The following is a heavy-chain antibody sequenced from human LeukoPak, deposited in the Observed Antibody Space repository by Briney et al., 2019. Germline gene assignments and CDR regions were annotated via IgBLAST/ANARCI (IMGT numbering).Heavy chain of an antibody. CDR1: GFTFSSYG. J-gene: IGHJ4*02. D-gene: IGHD1-26*01. Sequence: GGSLRLSCAASGFTFSSYGMNWVRQAPGKGLEWVSSISSSGTYIYFADSVKGRFTISRDNSKNTLYLQMNSLRAEDTAVYYCAKSGRSVGDLIDYWGQGTLVTVSS. CDR2: ISSSGTYI. V-gene: IGHV3-21*04. CDR3: AKSGRSVGDLIDY.